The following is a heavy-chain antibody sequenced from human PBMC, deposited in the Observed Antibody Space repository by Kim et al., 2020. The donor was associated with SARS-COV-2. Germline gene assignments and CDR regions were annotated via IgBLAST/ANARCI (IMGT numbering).Heavy chain of an antibody. CDR3: ARHRKAYCGGDCYSGDF. CDR2: IDPGDSET. D-gene: IGHD2-21*02. J-gene: IGHJ3*01. CDR1: GYTFTTYW. Sequence: GESLKISCQISGYTFTTYWIGWARQMPGKGLEWMGMIDPGDSETKYSPAFQGQVTISADKSINTAYLQWSGLKASDTVIYYCARHRKAYCGGDCYSGDFWGQGTMVTVSS. V-gene: IGHV5-51*01.